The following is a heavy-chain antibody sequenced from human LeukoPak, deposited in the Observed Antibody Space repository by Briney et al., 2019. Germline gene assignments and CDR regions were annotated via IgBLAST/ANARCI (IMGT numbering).Heavy chain of an antibody. CDR3: ARGNIVGYSYGYLGFFDY. J-gene: IGHJ4*02. V-gene: IGHV4-61*08. CDR2: IYHSGNT. Sequence: SETLSLTCTVSGDSFNSGAYYWSWLRQPPGRGLEWIGSIYHSGNTDYSPSLKSRVTISVDTSKNQFSLTLSSVTAADTAVYYCARGNIVGYSYGYLGFFDYWGQGTLVPVSS. CDR1: GDSFNSGAYY. D-gene: IGHD5-18*01.